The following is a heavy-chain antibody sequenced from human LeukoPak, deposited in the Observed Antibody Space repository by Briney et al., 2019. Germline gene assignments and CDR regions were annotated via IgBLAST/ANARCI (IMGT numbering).Heavy chain of an antibody. J-gene: IGHJ4*02. V-gene: IGHV3-23*01. CDR1: GFTFSSYA. CDR2: ISGSGDTT. CDR3: AKVTGGDMITYGGLDY. D-gene: IGHD3-16*01. Sequence: GGSLRLSCAASGFTFSSYAMSWVRQAPGKGLEWVSAISGSGDTTYYAASVKGRLTISRDNSKNTLYLQMNSLRAEDTAVYYCAKVTGGDMITYGGLDYWGQGTLVTVSS.